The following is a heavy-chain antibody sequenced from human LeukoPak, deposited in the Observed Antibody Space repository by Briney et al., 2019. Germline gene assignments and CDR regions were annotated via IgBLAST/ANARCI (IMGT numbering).Heavy chain of an antibody. D-gene: IGHD6-19*01. CDR2: ISGSGGST. CDR1: GLTFSNYA. V-gene: IGHV3-23*01. Sequence: GGSRRLSCAASGLTFSNYAMSWVRQAPGKGLEWVSAISGSGGSTYYADSVKGRFTISRDNSKNTLYLQMNSLRAEDTAVYYCAKETAVVGWYHGMDVWGQWTTVTVSS. CDR3: AKETAVVGWYHGMDV. J-gene: IGHJ6*02.